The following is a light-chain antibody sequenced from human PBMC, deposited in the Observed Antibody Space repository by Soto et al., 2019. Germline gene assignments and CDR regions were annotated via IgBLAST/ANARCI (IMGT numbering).Light chain of an antibody. Sequence: EIVLTQSPGTLSLSPGEGATLSCRASQSVSSSDLAWYQQKPGQAPRLLIYGASSRATGIPDRFSASGSGTDFILTISRLEPEDFALYYCQQYGSSPITFGQGTRLEIE. J-gene: IGKJ5*01. CDR3: QQYGSSPIT. CDR2: GAS. CDR1: QSVSSSD. V-gene: IGKV3-20*01.